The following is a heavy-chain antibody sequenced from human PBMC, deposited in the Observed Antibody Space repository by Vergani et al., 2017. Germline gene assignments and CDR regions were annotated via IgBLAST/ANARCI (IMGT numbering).Heavy chain of an antibody. D-gene: IGHD3-9*01. Sequence: EVQPVESGGGLVKPGGSVRLSCAASGFTFSACPMTWVRQAPGKGLEWVSAISARYPSTYYADSVKGRFTISRDNSKNMLYLQMNSLRAEDTAVYYCTTPTKWELRYYFDYWGQGTLVTVSS. CDR1: GFTFSACP. CDR2: ISARYPST. J-gene: IGHJ4*02. V-gene: IGHV3-23*04. CDR3: TTPTKWELRYYFDY.